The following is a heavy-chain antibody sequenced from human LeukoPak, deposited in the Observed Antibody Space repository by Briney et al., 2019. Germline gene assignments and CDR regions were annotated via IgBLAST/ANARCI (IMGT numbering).Heavy chain of an antibody. V-gene: IGHV3-21*01. D-gene: IGHD6-19*01. CDR3: ARGAAVAGTMLDY. Sequence: GGSLRHSCAASGFTFTSYSMNWVRQAPGKGLEWVSSISSSSSYIYYSDSVKGRFTISRDNAKNSLYLQMNSLRAEDTAVYYCARGAAVAGTMLDYWGQGTLVTVSS. J-gene: IGHJ4*02. CDR2: ISSSSSYI. CDR1: GFTFTSYS.